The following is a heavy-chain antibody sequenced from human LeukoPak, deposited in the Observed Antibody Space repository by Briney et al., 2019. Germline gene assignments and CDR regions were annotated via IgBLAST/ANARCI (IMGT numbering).Heavy chain of an antibody. Sequence: SETLSLTCTVSGGSISSYYWSWIRQPPGKGLEWMGYIYYSGSTNYNPSLKSRVTISVDTSKNQFSLKLSSVTAADTAVYYCARIVIAAAEGYFDYRGQGTLVTVSS. CDR3: ARIVIAAAEGYFDY. CDR1: GGSISSYY. J-gene: IGHJ4*02. D-gene: IGHD6-13*01. CDR2: IYYSGST. V-gene: IGHV4-59*01.